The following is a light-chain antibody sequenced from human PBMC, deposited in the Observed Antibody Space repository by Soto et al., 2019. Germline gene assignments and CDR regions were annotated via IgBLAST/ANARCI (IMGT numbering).Light chain of an antibody. J-gene: IGKJ1*01. Sequence: ELVLTQSPGTLSLSPGERATLSCRASQSFSSSYLAWYQQKPGQAPRHLIYGASSRATGIPDRFSGSGSGTDFNLTISRLEPEDFAVYYCQQYYSSPWTFGQGTRVEIE. V-gene: IGKV3-20*01. CDR2: GAS. CDR3: QQYYSSPWT. CDR1: QSFSSSY.